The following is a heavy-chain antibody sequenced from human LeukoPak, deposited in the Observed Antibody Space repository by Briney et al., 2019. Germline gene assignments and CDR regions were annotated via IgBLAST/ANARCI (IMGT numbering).Heavy chain of an antibody. CDR3: ASHKYYYDSSGYCLPFDY. D-gene: IGHD3-22*01. CDR1: GGSFSGYY. Sequence: SETLSLTCAVYGGSFSGYYWSWIRQPPGKGLEWIGEINHSGSTNYSPSLKSRVTISVDTSKNQFSLKLSSVTAADTAVYYCASHKYYYDSSGYCLPFDYWGQGTLVTVSS. CDR2: INHSGST. J-gene: IGHJ4*02. V-gene: IGHV4-34*01.